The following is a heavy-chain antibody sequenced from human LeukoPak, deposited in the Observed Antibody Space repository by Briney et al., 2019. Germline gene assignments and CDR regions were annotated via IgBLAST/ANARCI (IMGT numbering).Heavy chain of an antibody. V-gene: IGHV1-69*06. Sequence: ASVKVSCKASGGTFSSYAISWVRQAPGQGLEWMGGIIPIFGTANYAQKFQGRVTITADKSTSTAYMELSSLRSEDTAVYYCARSAANYDILTGYFPYNWFDPWGQGTLVTVSS. CDR3: ARSAANYDILTGYFPYNWFDP. J-gene: IGHJ5*02. CDR1: GGTFSSYA. D-gene: IGHD3-9*01. CDR2: IIPIFGTA.